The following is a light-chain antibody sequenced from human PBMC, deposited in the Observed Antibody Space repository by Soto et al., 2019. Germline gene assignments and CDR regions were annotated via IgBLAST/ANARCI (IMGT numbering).Light chain of an antibody. Sequence: VVTQSPATLSVSLGGRATLSCRASQSVRTNLAWYQQKPGQAPRLLIYAASTRATGIPARFSGSGSGTEFTLTITSLQSEDFAVYYCQQYNNWPPLTFGGGTKVEIK. CDR1: QSVRTN. CDR2: AAS. J-gene: IGKJ4*01. V-gene: IGKV3-15*01. CDR3: QQYNNWPPLT.